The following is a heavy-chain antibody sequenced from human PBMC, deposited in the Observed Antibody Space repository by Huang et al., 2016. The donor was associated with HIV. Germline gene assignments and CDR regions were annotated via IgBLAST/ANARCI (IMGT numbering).Heavy chain of an antibody. Sequence: QVQLQQWGAGLLKPSETLSLTCACYGGSVSGHYWSWSRQPPGKGLEWIAEINDNGYTNYNPSLKSRVTISVHTSRNQFSLKLNSVTAADAAVYYCARASWYEPRSWYFGLWGRGTLVTVSS. V-gene: IGHV4-34*01. CDR3: ARASWYEPRSWYFGL. J-gene: IGHJ2*01. CDR1: GGSVSGHY. D-gene: IGHD6-13*01. CDR2: INDNGYT.